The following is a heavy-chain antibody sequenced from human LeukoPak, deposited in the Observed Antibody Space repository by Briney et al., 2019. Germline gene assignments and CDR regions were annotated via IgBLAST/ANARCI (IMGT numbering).Heavy chain of an antibody. CDR1: GFTFSSYG. CDR2: IRYDGSNK. V-gene: IGHV3-30*02. J-gene: IGHJ4*02. Sequence: GGTLRLSCAASGFTFSSYGMHWVRQAPGKGLEWVAFIRYDGSNKYYADSVKGRFTISRDNSKNTLYLQMNSLRAEDTAVYYCAKVRSYQLPIDYWGQGTLVTVSS. CDR3: AKVRSYQLPIDY. D-gene: IGHD2-2*01.